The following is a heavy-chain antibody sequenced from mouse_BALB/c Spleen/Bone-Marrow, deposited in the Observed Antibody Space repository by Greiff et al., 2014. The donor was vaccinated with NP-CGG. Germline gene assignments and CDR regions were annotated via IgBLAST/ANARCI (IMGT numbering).Heavy chain of an antibody. CDR2: IWADGST. D-gene: IGHD1-2*01. CDR1: GFSLTSYG. CDR3: ARITTATGAMDY. Sequence: VQLQESGPGLVAPSQSLSISCTVSGFSLTSYGVHWVRQPPGKGLEWLGVIWADGSTNYNSALMSRLSISKDNSKSQVFSKMNSLQTDDTAMYYCARITTATGAMDYWGQGTSVTVSS. J-gene: IGHJ4*01. V-gene: IGHV2-9*02.